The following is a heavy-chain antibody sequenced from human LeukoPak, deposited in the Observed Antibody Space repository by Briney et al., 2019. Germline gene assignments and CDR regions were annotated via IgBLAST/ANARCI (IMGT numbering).Heavy chain of an antibody. CDR2: IYPGDSDT. CDR1: GYSFTSYW. J-gene: IGHJ4*02. CDR3: ARLRLGFLWNPNDY. Sequence: GGSLRLSCKGSGYSFTSYWIGWVRQMPGKGLEWMGIIYPGDSDTRYSPSFQGQVTTSADKSLSTAYLQWSSLKASDTAMYYCARLRLGFLWNPNDYWGQGTLVTVSS. V-gene: IGHV5-51*01. D-gene: IGHD1-1*01.